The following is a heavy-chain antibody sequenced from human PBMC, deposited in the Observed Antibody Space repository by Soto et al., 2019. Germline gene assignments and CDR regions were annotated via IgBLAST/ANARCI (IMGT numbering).Heavy chain of an antibody. J-gene: IGHJ6*03. CDR1: GFTFSSYW. D-gene: IGHD3-16*02. V-gene: IGHV3-7*01. CDR2: IKQDGSEK. CDR3: ARASDDFIWGSYRYTGCYYYYYMDV. Sequence: GGSLRLSCAASGFTFSSYWMSWVRQAPGKGLEWVANIKQDGSEKYYVDSVKGRFTISRDNAKNSLSLQMNSLRAEDSAVYYCARASDDFIWGSYRYTGCYYYYYMDVWGKGTTVTVSS.